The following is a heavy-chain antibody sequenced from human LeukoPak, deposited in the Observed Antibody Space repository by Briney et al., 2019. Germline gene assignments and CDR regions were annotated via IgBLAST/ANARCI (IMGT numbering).Heavy chain of an antibody. D-gene: IGHD2-21*01. CDR3: AKGHIRGPVDY. Sequence: PGRSLRLSCAASGFTFSNYAMHWVRQAPGKGLEWVAVISYDGINKYYADSVKGRFTISRDNSNNTLFLQMNSLRAEDTAVHYCAKGHIRGPVDYWGQGTLVTVSS. V-gene: IGHV3-30-3*01. J-gene: IGHJ4*02. CDR2: ISYDGINK. CDR1: GFTFSNYA.